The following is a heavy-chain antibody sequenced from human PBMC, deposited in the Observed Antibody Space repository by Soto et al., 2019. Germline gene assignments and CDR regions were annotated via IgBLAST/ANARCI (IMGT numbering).Heavy chain of an antibody. D-gene: IGHD6-19*01. J-gene: IGHJ4*02. CDR1: RFTFKSYG. CDR2: IWYDGSNK. CDR3: ARDRSGWYSY. Sequence: PGGSLGLSCAASRFTFKSYGMHWVRQDPGKGLEWVAVIWYDGSNKYYADSVKGRFTISRDNSKNTLYLQMNSLRAEDTAVYYCARDRSGWYSYWGQGTLVTVSS. V-gene: IGHV3-33*01.